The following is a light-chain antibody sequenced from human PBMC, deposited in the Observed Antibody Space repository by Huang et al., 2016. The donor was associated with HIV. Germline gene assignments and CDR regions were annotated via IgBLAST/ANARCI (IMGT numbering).Light chain of an antibody. Sequence: DIQMTQSPSSLSASVGDRVTLTCRASETIATYLNWYQQKPGKAPRLLINVASTLQSDVPSRFSGSGYGTDFTLTSSRLQPEDFAIYYCQQSHTTPRTFGQGTKVEVK. J-gene: IGKJ1*01. CDR2: VAS. CDR3: QQSHTTPRT. V-gene: IGKV1-39*01. CDR1: ETIATY.